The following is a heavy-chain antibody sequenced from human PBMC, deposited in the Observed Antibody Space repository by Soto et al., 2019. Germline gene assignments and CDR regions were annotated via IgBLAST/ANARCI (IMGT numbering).Heavy chain of an antibody. Sequence: QVQLQESGPGLVKPSQTLSLSCTVSGGSLSSGGYYWSWIRQHPGKGLEWIGFIYYSGSTYYNPSLKSRVTISVDTSQNQFSLKLSSVTAADTAVYYCARDTQRGYSAYFDSWGQGTLVTVSS. J-gene: IGHJ4*02. V-gene: IGHV4-31*03. CDR1: GGSLSSGGYY. CDR2: IYYSGST. D-gene: IGHD5-12*01. CDR3: ARDTQRGYSAYFDS.